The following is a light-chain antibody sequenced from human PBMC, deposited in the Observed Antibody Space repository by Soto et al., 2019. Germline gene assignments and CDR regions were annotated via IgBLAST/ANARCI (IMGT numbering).Light chain of an antibody. Sequence: EIVMTQSPATLSVSPGERVTLSCRASQSVSNNLAWYQQRPGQAPRLLIYGASTRATGVPDRFSGSGSGTEFTLTISSLQSEDFAVYYCQQYNNWPPMYTFGQGTKLEIK. CDR2: GAS. J-gene: IGKJ2*01. V-gene: IGKV3-15*01. CDR1: QSVSNN. CDR3: QQYNNWPPMYT.